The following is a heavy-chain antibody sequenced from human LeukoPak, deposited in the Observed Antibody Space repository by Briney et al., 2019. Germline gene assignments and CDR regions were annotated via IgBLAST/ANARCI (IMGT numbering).Heavy chain of an antibody. D-gene: IGHD3-3*01. CDR3: ARERSYDFWSGYWNWFDP. J-gene: IGHJ5*02. CDR1: GGSVSSGSYY. CDR2: IYYSGST. Sequence: SETLSPTCTVSGGSVSSGSYYWSWIRQPPGKGLEWIGYIYYSGSTDYNPSLKSRVTISVDTSKNQFSLKLSSVTAADTAVYYCARERSYDFWSGYWNWFDPWGQGTLVTVSS. V-gene: IGHV4-61*01.